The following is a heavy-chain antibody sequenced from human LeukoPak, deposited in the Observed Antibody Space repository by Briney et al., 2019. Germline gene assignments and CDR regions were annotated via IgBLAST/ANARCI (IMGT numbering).Heavy chain of an antibody. J-gene: IGHJ4*02. Sequence: SETLSLTCAVSGGSFSGYYWSWIRHPPGKGLDRIGEINNSGSTNYNPSIMSRVTISVDTSKSQYSLKLSSVTAAHTAVYYCATTYYDILTGYYNGGVDYWGQETLVTVSS. V-gene: IGHV4-34*01. CDR2: INNSGST. CDR1: GGSFSGYY. CDR3: ATTYYDILTGYYNGGVDY. D-gene: IGHD3-9*01.